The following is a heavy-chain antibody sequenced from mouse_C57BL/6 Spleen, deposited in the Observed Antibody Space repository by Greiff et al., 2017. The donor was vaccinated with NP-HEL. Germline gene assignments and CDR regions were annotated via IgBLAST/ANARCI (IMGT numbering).Heavy chain of an antibody. J-gene: IGHJ2*01. Sequence: VQLQQSGPELVKPGASVKISCKASGYTFTDYYMNWVKQSHGKSLEWIGDINPNNGGTSYNQKFKGKATLTVDKSSSTAYMELRSLTSEDSAVYYCARWGHYFDYWGQGTTLTVSS. CDR2: INPNNGGT. CDR3: ARWGHYFDY. CDR1: GYTFTDYY. V-gene: IGHV1-26*01. D-gene: IGHD3-3*01.